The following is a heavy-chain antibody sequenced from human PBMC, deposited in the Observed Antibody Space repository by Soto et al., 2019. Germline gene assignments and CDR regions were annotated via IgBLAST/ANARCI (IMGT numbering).Heavy chain of an antibody. V-gene: IGHV2-5*02. CDR2: IYWDDDK. J-gene: IGHJ6*02. Sequence: QITLKESGPTLVKPTQTLTLTCTFSGFSLSTSGVGVGWIRQPPGKALEWPALIYWDDDKRYSPSLRSRLTINKDTSKNQVVLTMTNMDPVDTATYYCIQSRCGGDCLQSYASHYYYGMDVWGQGTTVTVSS. CDR3: IQSRCGGDCLQSYASHYYYGMDV. CDR1: GFSLSTSGVG. D-gene: IGHD2-21*02.